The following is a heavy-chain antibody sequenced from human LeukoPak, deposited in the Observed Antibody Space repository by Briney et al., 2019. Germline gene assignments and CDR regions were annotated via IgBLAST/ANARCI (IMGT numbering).Heavy chain of an antibody. CDR3: ARGMRDDSNYVGPVGMATTAIDY. J-gene: IGHJ4*02. Sequence: SEPLSLTYAVCGGSFSGYYWSWIRQPPGKGVEWIGEINHSGSTNYNPSLKSGVTISVDTSKIQFSLKLSSVTAADTAVYYCARGMRDDSNYVGPVGMATTAIDYWGQGTLVTVSS. CDR2: INHSGST. V-gene: IGHV4-34*01. CDR1: GGSFSGYY. D-gene: IGHD5-24*01.